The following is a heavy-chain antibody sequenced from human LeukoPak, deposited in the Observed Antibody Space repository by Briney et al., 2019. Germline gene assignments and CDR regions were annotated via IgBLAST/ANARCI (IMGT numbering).Heavy chain of an antibody. CDR3: AKDGPEIVNAYYYYMDV. D-gene: IGHD5-24*01. CDR1: GFTFSAYG. CDR2: IWYDGGNK. Sequence: GGSLRLSCAASGFTFSAYGMHWVRQAPGKGLEWVAIIWYDGGNKYYADSVKGRFTISRDNSKNTLFLQMNSLRVEDTAVYYCAKDGPEIVNAYYYYMDVRGKGTTVTVSS. J-gene: IGHJ6*03. V-gene: IGHV3-33*06.